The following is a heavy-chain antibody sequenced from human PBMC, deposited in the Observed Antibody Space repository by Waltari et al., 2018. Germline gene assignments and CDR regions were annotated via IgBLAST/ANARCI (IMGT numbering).Heavy chain of an antibody. V-gene: IGHV4-39*01. CDR3: ARQVAPGHSTSWYFDS. Sequence: QVQLQESGPGLVRPSESLSLACGVSGGYISSNGYACAWVRQPPGKGLEWVASVSYSATSYYNPSLSSRLSAFVDTSKNQVSLRLSSVTAADTARYFCARQVAPGHSTSWYFDSWGRGTLVTVFS. CDR2: VSYSATS. D-gene: IGHD6-13*01. CDR1: GGYISSNGYA. J-gene: IGHJ4*02.